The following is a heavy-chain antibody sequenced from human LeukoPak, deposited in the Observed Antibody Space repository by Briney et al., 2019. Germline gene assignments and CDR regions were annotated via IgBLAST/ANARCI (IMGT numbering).Heavy chain of an antibody. V-gene: IGHV4-59*08. CDR1: GGSISSYY. Sequence: SETLSLTCTVSGGSISSYYWSWIRQPPGKGLEWIGYIYYSGSTNYNPSLKGRVTISVDTSKNQFSLKLSSVTAADTAVYYCARRLSRITMFGPPPGRGVFDIGGKGTMVTVS. CDR2: IYYSGST. J-gene: IGHJ3*02. CDR3: ARRLSRITMFGPPPGRGVFDI. D-gene: IGHD3-10*02.